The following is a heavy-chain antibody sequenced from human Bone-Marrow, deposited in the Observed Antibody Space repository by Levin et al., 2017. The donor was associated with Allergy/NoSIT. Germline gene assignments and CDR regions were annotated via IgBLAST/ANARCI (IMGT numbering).Heavy chain of an antibody. Sequence: ASVKVSCSASGFIFSNHSINWVRQAPGKGLEWVSSISSSSRYIHYADSVKGRVTISRDNAKNTLYLQMDRLRAEDTAMYYCARMGASRSSSGYYFDYWGQGTLVTVSS. CDR1: GFIFSNHS. CDR3: ARMGASRSSSGYYFDY. CDR2: ISSSSRYI. D-gene: IGHD4/OR15-4a*01. J-gene: IGHJ4*02. V-gene: IGHV3-21*06.